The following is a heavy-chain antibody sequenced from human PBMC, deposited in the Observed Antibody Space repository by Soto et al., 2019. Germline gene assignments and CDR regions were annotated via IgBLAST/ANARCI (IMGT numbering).Heavy chain of an antibody. Sequence: GGSLRLSCAASGFTFRSFTMNWVRQAAGKGLEWVSTISSNSAYIYYTDALRGRFTISRDNAKNSLHLQMNSLRAEDTAVYYCTRDASRDSSARGWFDPWGPGTLVTVSS. D-gene: IGHD6-13*01. V-gene: IGHV3-21*01. J-gene: IGHJ5*02. CDR2: ISSNSAYI. CDR3: TRDASRDSSARGWFDP. CDR1: GFTFRSFT.